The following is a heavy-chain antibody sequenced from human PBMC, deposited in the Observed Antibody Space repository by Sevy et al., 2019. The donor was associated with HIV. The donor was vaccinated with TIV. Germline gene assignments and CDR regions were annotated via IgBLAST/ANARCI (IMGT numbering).Heavy chain of an antibody. V-gene: IGHV1-69*13. CDR2: IIAVFGTT. CDR3: ARDKYYYVSGSFDY. D-gene: IGHD3-10*01. CDR1: GGIFRSNA. Sequence: ASVKVSCKASGGIFRSNAISWVRQAPGQGLEWMGGIIAVFGTTNYAQKFQGRVTVSGDESRCTAYMERSSLRSEDTAVYYCARDKYYYVSGSFDYWGQGTQVTVSS. J-gene: IGHJ4*01.